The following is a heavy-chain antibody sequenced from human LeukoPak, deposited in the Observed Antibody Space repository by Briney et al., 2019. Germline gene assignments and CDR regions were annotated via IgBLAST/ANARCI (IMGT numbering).Heavy chain of an antibody. CDR1: GGSISSGDYY. V-gene: IGHV4-30-4*08. Sequence: SETLSLTCTVSGGSISSGDYYWSWIRQPPGKGLEWIGYIYYSGSTYYNPSLKSRVTISVDTSKNQFSLQLNSVTPEDTAVYYCARDRTLFRWVKYFDLWGRGTLVTVSS. CDR3: ARDRTLFRWVKYFDL. D-gene: IGHD4-23*01. J-gene: IGHJ2*01. CDR2: IYYSGST.